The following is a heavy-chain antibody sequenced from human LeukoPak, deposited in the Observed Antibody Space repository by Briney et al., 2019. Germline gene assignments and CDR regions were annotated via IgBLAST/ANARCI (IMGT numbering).Heavy chain of an antibody. V-gene: IGHV3-23*01. CDR3: AKDLWGYCSGGSCRDGHFFDS. D-gene: IGHD2-15*01. CDR1: GFTFSSYA. CDR2: ISGSGGST. Sequence: GGSLRLSCAASGFTFSSYAMSWVRQAPGKGLEWVSAISGSGGSTYYADSVKGRFTISRDNSKNTLYLQMNSLRAEDTAVYYCAKDLWGYCSGGSCRDGHFFDSWGQGTLVTVSS. J-gene: IGHJ4*02.